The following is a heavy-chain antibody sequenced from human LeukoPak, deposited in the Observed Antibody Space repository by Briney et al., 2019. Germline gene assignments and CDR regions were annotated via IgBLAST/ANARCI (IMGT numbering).Heavy chain of an antibody. Sequence: GGSLRLSCAASGFTFSTYTMNWVRQAPGKGLEWVSSISSRSSYIYYADSVKGRFTISRDNAKNSLYLQMNSLRAEDTAVYYCARDVVGATTLAFDIWGQGTMVTVSS. CDR1: GFTFSTYT. J-gene: IGHJ3*02. CDR2: ISSRSSYI. CDR3: ARDVVGATTLAFDI. D-gene: IGHD1-26*01. V-gene: IGHV3-21*01.